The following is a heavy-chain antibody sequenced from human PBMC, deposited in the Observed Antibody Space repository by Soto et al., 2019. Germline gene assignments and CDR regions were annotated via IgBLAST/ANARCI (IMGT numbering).Heavy chain of an antibody. V-gene: IGHV1-69*06. D-gene: IGHD6-13*01. CDR1: GGTFSSYA. J-gene: IGHJ5*02. CDR2: IIPIFGTA. CDR3: ASQGIAAAGGGVDP. Sequence: QVQLVQSGAEVKKPGSSVKVSCKASGGTFSSYAISWVRQAPGQGLEWMGGIIPIFGTANYAQKFQGRVTIPADKSTSTAYMELSSLRSEDTAVYYCASQGIAAAGGGVDPWGQGTLVTVSS.